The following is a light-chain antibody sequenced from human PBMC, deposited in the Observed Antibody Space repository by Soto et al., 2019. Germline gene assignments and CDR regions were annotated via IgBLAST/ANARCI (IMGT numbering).Light chain of an antibody. CDR2: EVS. J-gene: IGLJ1*01. V-gene: IGLV2-8*01. CDR3: SSYAGSNNFV. Sequence: QSVPTQLPSPSRAPGEAGTISRPGNSSDVGGYNYVSWYQQHPGKAPKLMIYEVSKRPSGVPDRFSGSKSGNTASLTVSGLQAEDEADYYCSSYAGSNNFVFGTGTKVTVL. CDR1: SSDVGGYNY.